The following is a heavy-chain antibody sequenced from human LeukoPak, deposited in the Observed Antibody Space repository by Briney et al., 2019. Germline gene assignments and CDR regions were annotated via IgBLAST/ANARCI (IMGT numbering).Heavy chain of an antibody. D-gene: IGHD3-10*01. J-gene: IGHJ4*02. CDR3: AKGRVSPDD. CDR2: IGGSGGST. V-gene: IGHV3-23*01. Sequence: GGSLRLSWAAAGFTFSSYAMSWVRQAPGKGLEWVSAIGGSGGSTYYADSVRGRFTISRDNSKNTLYLEMNSLRAEDTAAYFCAKGRVSPDDWGQGTLVTVSS. CDR1: GFTFSSYA.